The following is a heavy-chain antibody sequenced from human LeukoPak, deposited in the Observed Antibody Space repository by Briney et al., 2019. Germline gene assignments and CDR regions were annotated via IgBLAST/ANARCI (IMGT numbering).Heavy chain of an antibody. V-gene: IGHV4-39*07. CDR2: IYYSGST. CDR3: ARDRDYPTQYFDY. J-gene: IGHJ4*02. CDR1: GGSISSSSHY. Sequence: LETLSLTCTVSGGSISSSSHYRGWIRQPPGKGLEWLGTIYYSGSTYYTPSLKSRVTISVDTSKNEFSLKLSSVTAADTAVYYCARDRDYPTQYFDYWGQGILVTVSS. D-gene: IGHD4-11*01.